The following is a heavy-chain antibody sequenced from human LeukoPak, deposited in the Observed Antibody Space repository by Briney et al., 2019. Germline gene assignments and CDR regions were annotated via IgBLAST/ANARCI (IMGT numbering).Heavy chain of an antibody. J-gene: IGHJ4*02. V-gene: IGHV1-2*02. CDR3: ARAGWSGSYRFDY. Sequence: GASVKVSCKASGYTFTGYYMHWVRQAPGQGLEWMGWINPNSGGTNYAQKFQGRVTMTRDTSISTAYMELSSLRSEDTAVYYCARAGWSGSYRFDYWGQGTLVTVSS. D-gene: IGHD1-26*01. CDR1: GYTFTGYY. CDR2: INPNSGGT.